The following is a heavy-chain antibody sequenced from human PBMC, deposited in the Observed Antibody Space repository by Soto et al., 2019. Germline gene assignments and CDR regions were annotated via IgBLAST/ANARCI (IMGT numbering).Heavy chain of an antibody. CDR1: GYTFTSYG. CDR3: ARGVYYYDSSGLMGY. Sequence: GASVKVSCKASGYTFTSYGISWVRQAPGQGLEWMGWISAYNGNTNYAQKLQGRVTMTTDTSTSTAYMELRSLRSDDTAVYYCARGVYYYDSSGLMGYWGQGTLVTVSS. D-gene: IGHD3-22*01. J-gene: IGHJ4*02. V-gene: IGHV1-18*04. CDR2: ISAYNGNT.